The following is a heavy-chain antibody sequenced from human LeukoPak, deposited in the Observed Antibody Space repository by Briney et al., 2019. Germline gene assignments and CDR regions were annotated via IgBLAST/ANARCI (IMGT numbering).Heavy chain of an antibody. J-gene: IGHJ4*02. CDR2: IDNFGSI. D-gene: IGHD3-10*01. CDR1: DFNINNNS. V-gene: IGHV3-53*01. CDR3: AGGTYYGSGARPGYFDH. Sequence: GGSLRLSCAAPDFNINNNSMNWVRQAPGKGLEWVSLIDNFGSIYYRDSVKGRFSISRDISKSTVYLHMNNLSAEDTAVYYCAGGTYYGSGARPGYFDHWGQGILVTVSS.